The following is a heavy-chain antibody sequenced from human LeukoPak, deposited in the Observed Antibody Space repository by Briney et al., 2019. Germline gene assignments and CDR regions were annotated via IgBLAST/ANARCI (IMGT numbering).Heavy chain of an antibody. CDR1: GGSFSGYY. V-gene: IGHV4-34*01. Sequence: SETLSLTCAVYGGSFSGYYWSWIRQPPGKGLEWIGEINHSGGTNYNPSLKSRVTISVDTPKNQFSLKLSSVTAADTAVYYCARHRPLDYWGQGTLVTVSS. J-gene: IGHJ4*02. CDR2: INHSGGT. CDR3: ARHRPLDY.